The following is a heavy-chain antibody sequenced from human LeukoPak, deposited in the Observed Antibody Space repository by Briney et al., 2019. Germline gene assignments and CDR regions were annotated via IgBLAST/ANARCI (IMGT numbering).Heavy chain of an antibody. J-gene: IGHJ5*01. CDR1: GFTFSSYC. CDR3: ARGGVDIVEVLPGFVS. CDR2: IKQDGSEK. Sequence: GGSLRLSCAASGFTFSSYCMSWVRQAPGKGLEWVANIKQDGSEKYYVDSVKGRFTISRDNAKNSLYLQMNSLRAEDTAVYYCARGGVDIVEVLPGFVSRVEATLVTVSS. V-gene: IGHV3-7*01. D-gene: IGHD2-2*03.